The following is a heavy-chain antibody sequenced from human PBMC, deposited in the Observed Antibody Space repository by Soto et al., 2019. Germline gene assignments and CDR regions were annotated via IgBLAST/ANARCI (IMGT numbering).Heavy chain of an antibody. CDR1: GFTFSSYA. D-gene: IGHD3-3*01. Sequence: GGSLRLSCAASGFTFSSYAMHWVRQAPGKGLEWVAVISYDGSNKYYADYVKGRFTISRDNSKNMLYLQMNSLRAEDTAVYYCARESSDYDFWSGPLLDYWGQGTLVTVSS. CDR2: ISYDGSNK. J-gene: IGHJ4*02. V-gene: IGHV3-30-3*01. CDR3: ARESSDYDFWSGPLLDY.